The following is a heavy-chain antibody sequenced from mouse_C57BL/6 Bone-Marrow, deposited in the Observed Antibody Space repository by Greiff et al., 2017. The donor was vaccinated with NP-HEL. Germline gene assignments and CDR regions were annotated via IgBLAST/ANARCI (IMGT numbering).Heavy chain of an antibody. CDR3: TTHDYRDWFAY. CDR2: IDPENGDT. D-gene: IGHD2-13*01. V-gene: IGHV14-4*01. CDR1: GFNIKDDY. J-gene: IGHJ3*01. Sequence: VQLQQSGAELVRPGASVKLSCTASGFNIKDDYMHWVKQRPEQGLEWIGWIDPENGDTEYASKFQGKATITADTSSNTAYLQLSSLTSEDTAVYYCTTHDYRDWFAYWGQGTLVTVSA.